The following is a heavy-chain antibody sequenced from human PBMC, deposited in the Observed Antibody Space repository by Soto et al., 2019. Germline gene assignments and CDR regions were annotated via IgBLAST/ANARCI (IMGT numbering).Heavy chain of an antibody. J-gene: IGHJ3*02. D-gene: IGHD1-1*01. Sequence: PSETLSPTCTVSGGSMRPYCWRWIRQPPGKGLEWIGYIYYSGSTNYNPSLKSRVTISVDTSRNQFSLKLSSVTAADTAVYYCARQGTQGAFDIWGQGTMVTVSS. V-gene: IGHV4-59*08. CDR2: IYYSGST. CDR1: GGSMRPYC. CDR3: ARQGTQGAFDI.